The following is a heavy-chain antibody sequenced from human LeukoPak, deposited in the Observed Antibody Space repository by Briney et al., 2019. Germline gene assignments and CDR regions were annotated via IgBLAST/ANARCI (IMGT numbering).Heavy chain of an antibody. CDR1: GFTFSSYG. CDR3: AKDLYSSDWYIFDY. J-gene: IGHJ4*02. V-gene: IGHV3-33*06. D-gene: IGHD6-19*01. Sequence: PGGSLRLSCAASGFTFSSYGMHWVRQAPGKGLEWVAVIWYDGSNKYYADSVKGRFTISRDNSKNTLYLQMNSLRAEDTAVYYCAKDLYSSDWYIFDYWGQGTLVTVSS. CDR2: IWYDGSNK.